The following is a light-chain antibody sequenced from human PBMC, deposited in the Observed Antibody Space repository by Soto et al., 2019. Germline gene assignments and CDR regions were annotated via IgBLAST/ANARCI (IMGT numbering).Light chain of an antibody. CDR1: QSVSSY. V-gene: IGKV3-11*01. CDR3: QHYVNSPLT. CDR2: DAS. J-gene: IGKJ1*01. Sequence: EILFTQSPATLSLSPGERATLSCRASQSVSSYLAWYQQKPGQAPRILIYDASNRATGIPARFSGSGSGTDCSLTINRLEPEDFAVYFCQHYVNSPLTFGQGTKVDIK.